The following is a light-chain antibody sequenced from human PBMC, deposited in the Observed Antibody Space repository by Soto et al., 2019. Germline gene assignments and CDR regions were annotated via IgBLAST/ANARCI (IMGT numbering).Light chain of an antibody. CDR3: QQRANWPLT. CDR2: DAS. Sequence: EVVLTQSPATLSLSPGERATLSCRASQSVRTSLAWYQHKPGQAPRLLIYDASNRATGVPARFSGSGSGTDFTLTISSLESEDFAVYYCQQRANWPLTFGGGTKVDIK. J-gene: IGKJ4*01. V-gene: IGKV3-11*01. CDR1: QSVRTS.